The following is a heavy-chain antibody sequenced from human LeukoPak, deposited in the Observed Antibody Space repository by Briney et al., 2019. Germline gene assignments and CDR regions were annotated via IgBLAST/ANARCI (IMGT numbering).Heavy chain of an antibody. CDR3: ARGFTMVRGVIITRFGYYYYGMDV. D-gene: IGHD3-10*01. J-gene: IGHJ6*04. CDR1: GGSFSGYY. V-gene: IGHV4-34*01. Sequence: SETLSPTCAVYGGSFSGYYWSWIRQPPGKGLEWIGEVNHSGSTNYNPSLKSRVTISVDTSKNQFSLKLSSVTAADTAVYYCARGFTMVRGVIITRFGYYYYGMDVWGKGTTVTVSS. CDR2: VNHSGST.